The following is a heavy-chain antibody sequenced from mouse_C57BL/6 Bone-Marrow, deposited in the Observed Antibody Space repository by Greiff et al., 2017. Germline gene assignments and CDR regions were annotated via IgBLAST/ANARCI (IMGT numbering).Heavy chain of an antibody. D-gene: IGHD2-1*01. Sequence: VQLQQSGAELARPGASVKLSCKASGYTFTSYGISWVKQRTGQGLEWIGEIYPRSGNTYYNEKFKGKATLTADKSSSTAYMELRSLTSEDSAVYFCARRGGNYLWYFDVWGTGTTVTVSS. J-gene: IGHJ1*03. CDR2: IYPRSGNT. CDR3: ARRGGNYLWYFDV. V-gene: IGHV1-81*01. CDR1: GYTFTSYG.